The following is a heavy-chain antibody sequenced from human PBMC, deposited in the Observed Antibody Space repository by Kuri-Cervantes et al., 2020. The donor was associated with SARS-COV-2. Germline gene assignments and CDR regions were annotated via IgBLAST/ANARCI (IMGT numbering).Heavy chain of an antibody. D-gene: IGHD2-2*03. Sequence: GESLKISCTASGFTFGDYAMSWVRQAPGKGLEWVANIKQDGSEKYYVDSVKGRFTISRDNSKNTLYLQMNSLRAEDTAVYYCARDGYWTNWYFDLWGRGTLVTVSS. CDR1: GFTFGDYA. CDR3: ARDGYWTNWYFDL. CDR2: IKQDGSEK. V-gene: IGHV3-7*01. J-gene: IGHJ2*01.